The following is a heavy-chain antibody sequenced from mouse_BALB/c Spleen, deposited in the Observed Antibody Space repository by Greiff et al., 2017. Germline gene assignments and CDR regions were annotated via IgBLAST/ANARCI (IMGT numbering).Heavy chain of an antibody. CDR1: GYTFTNYW. Sequence: QVQLQQSGAELVKPGASVKLSCKASGYTFTNYWMHWVKQRPGQGLEWIGEINPSNGRTNYNEKFKSKATLTVDKSSSTAYMQLSSLTSEDSAVYYCALNCYFDYWGQGTTLTVSS. V-gene: IGHV1S81*02. CDR2: INPSNGRT. J-gene: IGHJ2*01. D-gene: IGHD1-3*01. CDR3: ALNCYFDY.